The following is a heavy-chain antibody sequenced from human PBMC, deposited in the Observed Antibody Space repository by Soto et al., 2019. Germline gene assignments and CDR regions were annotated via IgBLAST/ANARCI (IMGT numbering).Heavy chain of an antibody. CDR3: ATAGSSGYYLKS. J-gene: IGHJ4*02. D-gene: IGHD3-22*01. CDR1: GGSISIVGYY. CDR2: IHNSGST. V-gene: IGHV4-31*03. Sequence: LTCTVSGGSISIVGYYWSWIRHHPGKGLEWIGYIHNSGSTYYNPSLNSRVTMSLDTSKNHFSLNLNSVTAADTAVYYCATAGSSGYYLKSWGKGTLVTVSS.